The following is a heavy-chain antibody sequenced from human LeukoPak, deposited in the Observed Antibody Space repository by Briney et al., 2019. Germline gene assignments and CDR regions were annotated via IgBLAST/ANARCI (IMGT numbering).Heavy chain of an antibody. Sequence: PGGSLRLSCAASVFTFSSYWMHWVRQAPGKGLVWVSRINSDGSSTSYADSVKGRFTISRDNAKNTLYLQMNSLRAEDTAVYYCARQTLRYFDWLSGDNWFDPWGQGTLVTVSS. CDR1: VFTFSSYW. V-gene: IGHV3-74*01. CDR2: INSDGSST. D-gene: IGHD3-9*01. CDR3: ARQTLRYFDWLSGDNWFDP. J-gene: IGHJ5*02.